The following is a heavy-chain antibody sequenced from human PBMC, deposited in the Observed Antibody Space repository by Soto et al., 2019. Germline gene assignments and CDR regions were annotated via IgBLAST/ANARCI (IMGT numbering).Heavy chain of an antibody. J-gene: IGHJ4*02. Sequence: SETLSFTCTVSGGSISSYYWSWIRQPPGKGLEWIGYIYYSGSTNYNPSLKSRVTISVDTSKNQFSLKLSSVTAADTAVYYCARSNYYDSSGYFDYWGQGTLVTVSS. D-gene: IGHD3-22*01. CDR2: IYYSGST. V-gene: IGHV4-59*01. CDR1: GGSISSYY. CDR3: ARSNYYDSSGYFDY.